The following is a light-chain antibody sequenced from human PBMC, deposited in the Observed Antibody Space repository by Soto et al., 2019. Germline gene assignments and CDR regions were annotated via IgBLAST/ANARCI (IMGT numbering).Light chain of an antibody. V-gene: IGLV2-14*03. Sequence: QSALTQPASVSGSPGQSITISCTGTSNDIGCYNYVSWYQHHPGIALNLMIYDVSNRPSWVSNRFSGSKSGNTASLTISGLQPEDEADYYCCSYTTSNTRQIVFGTGTKVTVL. CDR3: CSYTTSNTRQIV. CDR2: DVS. CDR1: SNDIGCYNY. J-gene: IGLJ1*01.